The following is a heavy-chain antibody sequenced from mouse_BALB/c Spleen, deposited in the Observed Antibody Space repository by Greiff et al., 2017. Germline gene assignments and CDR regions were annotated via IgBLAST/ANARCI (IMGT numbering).Heavy chain of an antibody. D-gene: IGHD3-3*01. CDR3: AREGHGGNFDY. CDR1: GYTFSSYW. J-gene: IGHJ2*01. Sequence: QVQLKQSGAELMKPGASVKISCKATGYTFSSYWIEWVKQRPGHGLEWIGEILPGSGSTNYNEKFKGKATFTADTSSNTAYMQLSSLTSEDSAVYYCAREGHGGNFDYWGQGTTLTVSS. CDR2: ILPGSGST. V-gene: IGHV1-9*01.